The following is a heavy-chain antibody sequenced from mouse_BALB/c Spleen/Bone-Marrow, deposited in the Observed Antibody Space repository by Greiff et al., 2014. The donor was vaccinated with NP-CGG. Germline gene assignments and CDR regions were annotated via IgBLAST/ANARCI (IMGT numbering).Heavy chain of an antibody. D-gene: IGHD3-3*01. V-gene: IGHV5-17*02. CDR1: GFTFSSSG. Sequence: DVHLVESGGGLVQPGGSRKLSCAASGFTFSSSGMHWVRQAPEKGLEWVAYISSGSSTIYYADTMKGRFTISRDNPKNTLFLQMTSLRSEDTAMYYCTRSGTLGAMDYWGQGTSVTVSS. CDR2: ISSGSSTI. J-gene: IGHJ4*01. CDR3: TRSGTLGAMDY.